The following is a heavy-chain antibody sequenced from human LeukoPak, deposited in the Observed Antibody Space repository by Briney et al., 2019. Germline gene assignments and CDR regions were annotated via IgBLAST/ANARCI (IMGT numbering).Heavy chain of an antibody. CDR3: ARHIPSGSGSYYLPYYYYYMDV. V-gene: IGHV4-34*01. J-gene: IGHJ6*03. CDR2: INHSGST. Sequence: SETLSLTCAVYGGSFSGYYWSWIRQPPGKGLEWIGEINHSGSTNYNPSLKSRVTISVDTSKNQFSLKLSSVTAADTAVYYCARHIPSGSGSYYLPYYYYYMDVWGKGTTVTISS. D-gene: IGHD3-10*01. CDR1: GGSFSGYY.